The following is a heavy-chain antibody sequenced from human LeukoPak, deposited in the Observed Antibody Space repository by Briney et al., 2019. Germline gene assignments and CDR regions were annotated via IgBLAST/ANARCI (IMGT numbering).Heavy chain of an antibody. CDR3: ASRPYSYSNYVRY. Sequence: SETLSLTCTVSGGSISSRSYYWGWIRQPPGKGLEWIGSIYYSGSTYYNPSLKSRVTISVDTSKNQFSLKLSSVTAADTAVYYCASRPYSYSNYVRYWGQGTLVTVSS. J-gene: IGHJ4*02. V-gene: IGHV4-39*07. CDR2: IYYSGST. D-gene: IGHD4-11*01. CDR1: GGSISSRSYY.